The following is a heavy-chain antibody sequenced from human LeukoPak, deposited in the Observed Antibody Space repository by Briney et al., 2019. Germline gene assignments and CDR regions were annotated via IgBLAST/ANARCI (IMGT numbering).Heavy chain of an antibody. CDR2: ISWNSGSI. V-gene: IGHV3-9*01. Sequence: GGSLRLSCAASGFTFDDYAMHWVRQAPGKGLEWVSGISWNSGSIGYADSVKGRFIISRDNAKNSLYLQMNSLRAEDTAVYYCVKGNRIPDYWGQGTLVTVSS. J-gene: IGHJ4*02. CDR1: GFTFDDYA. D-gene: IGHD2/OR15-2a*01. CDR3: VKGNRIPDY.